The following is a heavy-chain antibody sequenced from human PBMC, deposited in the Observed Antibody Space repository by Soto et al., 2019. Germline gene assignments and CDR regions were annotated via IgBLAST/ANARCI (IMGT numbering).Heavy chain of an antibody. J-gene: IGHJ4*02. V-gene: IGHV1-18*01. Sequence: QVHLVQSGAEVKKPGASVKVSCKGSGYTFTSYGITWVRQAPGQGLEWMGWISAHNGNTDYAQKLQGRVTVTRDTSTSTAYMELXXXXXXXXXXYXCARGRYGDYWGQGALVTVSS. D-gene: IGHD1-26*01. CDR3: ARGRYGDY. CDR2: ISAHNGNT. CDR1: GYTFTSYG.